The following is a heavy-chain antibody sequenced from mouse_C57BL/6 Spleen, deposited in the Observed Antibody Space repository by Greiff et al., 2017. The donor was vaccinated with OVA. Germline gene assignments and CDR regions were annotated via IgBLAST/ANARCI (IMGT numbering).Heavy chain of an antibody. J-gene: IGHJ2*01. CDR3: ARSVTNYFDY. Sequence: EVKLVESGGGLVQPGGSLSLSCAASGFTFTDYYMSWVRQPPGKALEWLGFIRNKANGYTTEYSASVKGRFTISRDNSQSILYLQMNALRAEDSATYYCARSVTNYFDYWGQGTTLTVSS. CDR2: IRNKANGYTT. CDR1: GFTFTDYY. V-gene: IGHV7-3*01. D-gene: IGHD2-2*01.